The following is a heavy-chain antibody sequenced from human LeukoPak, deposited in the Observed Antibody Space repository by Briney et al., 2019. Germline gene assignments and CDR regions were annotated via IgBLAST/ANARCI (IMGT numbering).Heavy chain of an antibody. CDR1: GGSISSSSYY. CDR2: IYYSGST. Sequence: PSETLSLTCTVSGGSISSSSYYWGWIRQPPGKGLEWIGSIYYSGSTYYNPSLKSRVTISVDTSKNQFSLKLSSVTAADTAVYYCARVGYCSGGSCYFYYYCYMDVWGKGTTVTVSS. D-gene: IGHD2-15*01. J-gene: IGHJ6*03. V-gene: IGHV4-39*07. CDR3: ARVGYCSGGSCYFYYYCYMDV.